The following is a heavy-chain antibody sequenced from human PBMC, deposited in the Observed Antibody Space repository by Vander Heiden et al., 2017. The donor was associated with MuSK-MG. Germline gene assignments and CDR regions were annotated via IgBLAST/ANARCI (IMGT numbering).Heavy chain of an antibody. J-gene: IGHJ4*02. D-gene: IGHD5-12*01. CDR3: ARNGYDFETGYFDY. Sequence: EVHLVESGGGLVQPGGSLRLSCAASGFTFSSYWMSWVRQAPGKGLEWVANIKQDGSEKYYVDSLKGRFTISRDNAKNSLYLQMNRMSAEDTAVYYCARNGYDFETGYFDYWFQGTMVAVYS. V-gene: IGHV3-7*01. CDR1: GFTFSSYW. CDR2: IKQDGSEK.